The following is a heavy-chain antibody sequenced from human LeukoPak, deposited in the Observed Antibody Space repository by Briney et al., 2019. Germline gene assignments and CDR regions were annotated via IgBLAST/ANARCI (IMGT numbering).Heavy chain of an antibody. D-gene: IGHD5-24*01. Sequence: ASVKVSCKASGYTFTGYYMHWVRQAPGQGLEWMGWINPNSGGTNYAQKFQGRVTMSRDTSISTAYMELSRLRSDDTAVYYCARVEMATIGALDYWGQGTLVTVSS. CDR2: INPNSGGT. J-gene: IGHJ4*02. CDR3: ARVEMATIGALDY. CDR1: GYTFTGYY. V-gene: IGHV1-2*02.